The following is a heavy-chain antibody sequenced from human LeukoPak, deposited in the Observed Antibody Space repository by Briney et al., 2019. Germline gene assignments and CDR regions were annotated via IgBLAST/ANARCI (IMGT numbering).Heavy chain of an antibody. CDR3: ARDGSSGWYPH. CDR1: GFTFSSYE. Sequence: GGSLRLSCAASGFTFSSYEMNCVRQAPGKGLEWVSYISSSSNTMYYADSVKGRFTISRDNAKNSLSLQMNSLRVEDTAVYYCARDGSSGWYPHWGQGTLVTVSS. V-gene: IGHV3-48*03. CDR2: ISSSSNTM. J-gene: IGHJ4*02. D-gene: IGHD6-19*01.